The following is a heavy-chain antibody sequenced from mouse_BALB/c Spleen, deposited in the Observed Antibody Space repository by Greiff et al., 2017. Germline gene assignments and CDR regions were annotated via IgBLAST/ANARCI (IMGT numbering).Heavy chain of an antibody. CDR1: GFNIKDYY. D-gene: IGHD2-1*01. V-gene: IGHV14-1*02. J-gene: IGHJ3*01. CDR2: IDPENGNT. CDR3: ARSEGNYERAY. Sequence: EAQLQQSGAELVRPGALVKLSCKASGFNIKDYYMHWVKQRPEQGLEWIGWIDPENGNTIYDPKFQGKASITADTSSNTAYLQLSSLTSEDTAVYYCARSEGNYERAYWGQGTLVTVSA.